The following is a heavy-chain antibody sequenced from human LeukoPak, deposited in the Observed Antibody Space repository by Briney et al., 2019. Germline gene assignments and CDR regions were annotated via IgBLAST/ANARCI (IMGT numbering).Heavy chain of an antibody. V-gene: IGHV3-21*04. CDR3: ARGRYCSSTSCYWGDAFDI. CDR1: GFTFSSYS. J-gene: IGHJ3*02. CDR2: ISSSRSYI. Sequence: KTVGSLRLSCAASGFTFSSYSMNWVRQAPGKGLEWVSSISSSRSYIYYADSVKGRFTISRDNAKNSLYLQMNSLRAEDTALYHCARGRYCSSTSCYWGDAFDIWGQGTMVTVSS. D-gene: IGHD2-2*01.